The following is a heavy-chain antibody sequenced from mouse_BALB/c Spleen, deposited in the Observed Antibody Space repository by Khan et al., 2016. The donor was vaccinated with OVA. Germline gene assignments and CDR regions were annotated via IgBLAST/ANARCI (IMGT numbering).Heavy chain of an antibody. CDR2: INTHSGVP. D-gene: IGHD2-14*01. Sequence: QIQLVQSGPELKKPGETVRISCKASGYTFTTAGIQWVQQMPGKGLKWIGWINTHSGVPKYEEDFKGRFAFSLEISVNTAYLQITNLKNEDTATYVCARGVAAYYRDDGGAIEYWGQGTVVTVSS. CDR1: GYTFTTAG. V-gene: IGHV9-4*02. J-gene: IGHJ4*01. CDR3: ARGVAAYYRDDGGAIEY.